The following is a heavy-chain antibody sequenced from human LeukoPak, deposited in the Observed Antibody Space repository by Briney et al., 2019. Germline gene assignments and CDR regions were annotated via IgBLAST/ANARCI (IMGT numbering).Heavy chain of an antibody. V-gene: IGHV2-5*02. J-gene: IGHJ4*02. Sequence: SGPTLVKPTQTLTLTCTFSGFSLSTSGVGVGWIRQPPGKALEWLALMYWDDDKRYSPSLKSRLTITKDNSKNQVVLTMTNMDPVDTATYYCAHSRRWLQPFDYWGQGTLVTVSS. CDR1: GFSLSTSGVG. D-gene: IGHD5-24*01. CDR3: AHSRRWLQPFDY. CDR2: MYWDDDK.